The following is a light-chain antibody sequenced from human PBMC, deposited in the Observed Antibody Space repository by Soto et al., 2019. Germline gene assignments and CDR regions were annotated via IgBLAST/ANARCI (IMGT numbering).Light chain of an antibody. J-gene: IGKJ1*01. CDR3: QPYSYSQWT. V-gene: IGKV3-20*01. Sequence: EMVLTQSPATLSLYPGERATLYCRARQYGNTDYLAWYQQRPGPPPRLLIYSIFRMDNGTPYRFSGSGSGTHFTIPVSRLAPEDSAICCYQPYSYSQWTFGHGTRW. CDR2: SIF. CDR1: QYGNTDY.